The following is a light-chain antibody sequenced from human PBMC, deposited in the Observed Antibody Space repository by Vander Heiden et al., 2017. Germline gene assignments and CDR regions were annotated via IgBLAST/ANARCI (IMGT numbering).Light chain of an antibody. J-gene: IGLJ2*01. CDR1: NIGSKS. CDR3: KAWDSSSDYVV. V-gene: IGLV3-21*02. Sequence: PGQTARITCGGNNIGSKSVHWYQQKPGQAPVLVVYDDSDRPSGIPERFSGSNSGNTATLTTSMVEAGDEADYYGKAWDSSSDYVVFGGGTKLTVL. CDR2: DDS.